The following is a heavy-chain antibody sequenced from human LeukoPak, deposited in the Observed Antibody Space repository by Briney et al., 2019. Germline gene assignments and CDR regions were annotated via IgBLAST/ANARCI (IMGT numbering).Heavy chain of an antibody. D-gene: IGHD1-1*01. Sequence: PGGSLRLSCAVSGFSISNYWMHWVRQAPGKGLVWVSRITSDGSSTIYADSVKGRFTSSRDNAKNTLYLQMNSLRVEDTAVYYCARDINWALGNPWGQGTLVIVSS. J-gene: IGHJ5*02. CDR2: ITSDGSST. CDR1: GFSISNYW. CDR3: ARDINWALGNP. V-gene: IGHV3-74*01.